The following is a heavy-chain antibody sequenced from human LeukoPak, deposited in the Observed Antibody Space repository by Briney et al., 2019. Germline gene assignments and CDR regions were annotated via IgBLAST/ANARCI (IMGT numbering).Heavy chain of an antibody. Sequence: SETLSLTCTVSGGSISSYYWSWIRQPAAKGLEWIGRIYTSGSTNYNPSLKSRVPMSVDQSTNQFSLKLSPVTAADTAVYDCARELSSGYYLAFDIWGQGTKVTVSS. J-gene: IGHJ3*02. D-gene: IGHD3-22*01. CDR3: ARELSSGYYLAFDI. CDR1: GGSISSYY. V-gene: IGHV4-4*07. CDR2: IYTSGST.